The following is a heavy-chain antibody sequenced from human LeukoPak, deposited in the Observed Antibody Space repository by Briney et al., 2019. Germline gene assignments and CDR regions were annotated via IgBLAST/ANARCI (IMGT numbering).Heavy chain of an antibody. D-gene: IGHD4-11*01. CDR1: GFTFSSYA. J-gene: IGHJ6*02. CDR3: ARAKDSNYDYYGMDV. V-gene: IGHV3-30-3*01. Sequence: GGSLRLSCAASGFTFSSYAMHWVRQAPGKGLEWVAVISYDGSNKYYADSVKGRFTISRDNSKNTLYLQMNSLRAEDTAVYYCARAKDSNYDYYGMDVWGQGTTVTVSS. CDR2: ISYDGSNK.